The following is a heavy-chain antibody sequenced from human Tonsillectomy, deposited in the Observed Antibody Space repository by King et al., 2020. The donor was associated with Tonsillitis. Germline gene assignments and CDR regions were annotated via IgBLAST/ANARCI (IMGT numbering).Heavy chain of an antibody. CDR2: INPNSGGT. CDR1: GYTFTDYY. V-gene: IGHV1-2*02. D-gene: IGHD3-22*01. J-gene: IGHJ4*02. Sequence: QLVQSGAEVKKPGASVKVSCKASGYTFTDYYIHWVRQAPGQGLEWMGWINPNSGGTNYAQNFQGRITITSDTSISTSYMELSSLRSDDTAVYYCARDLSYYSSGYFGYWGQGTLVTVSS. CDR3: ARDLSYYSSGYFGY.